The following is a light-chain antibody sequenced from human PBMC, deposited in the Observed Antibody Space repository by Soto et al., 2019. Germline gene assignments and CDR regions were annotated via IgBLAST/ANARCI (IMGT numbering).Light chain of an antibody. CDR1: QGITNY. V-gene: IGKV1-33*01. CDR2: DAF. CDR3: QQYDNFPS. Sequence: DIQMTQSPSSLSASVGDRVTITCQASQGITNYLNWYQQKPGRAPKLLIYDAFNLETGVPSRFSGSGSGTNFTFTINSLQPEDIATYYCQQYDNFPSFGQGTRLEIK. J-gene: IGKJ5*01.